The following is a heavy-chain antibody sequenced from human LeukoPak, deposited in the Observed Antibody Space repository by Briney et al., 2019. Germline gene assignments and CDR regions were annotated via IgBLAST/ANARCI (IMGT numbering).Heavy chain of an antibody. Sequence: GASVKVSCKASGYTFTSYGISWVRQAPGQGLEWMGWISAYNGNTNYAQKLQGRVTMTTDTSTSTAYMELRSLTSDDTAVYYCARLQGGCSGTSCAEAFWGQGTLVTVSS. CDR1: GYTFTSYG. J-gene: IGHJ4*02. D-gene: IGHD2-2*01. V-gene: IGHV1-18*01. CDR3: ARLQGGCSGTSCAEAF. CDR2: ISAYNGNT.